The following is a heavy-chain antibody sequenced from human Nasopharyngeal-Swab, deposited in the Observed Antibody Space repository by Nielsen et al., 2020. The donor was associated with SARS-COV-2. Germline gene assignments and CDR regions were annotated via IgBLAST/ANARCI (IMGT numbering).Heavy chain of an antibody. J-gene: IGHJ4*02. CDR3: VRGGYNFDY. D-gene: IGHD5-24*01. Sequence: SQTLSLTCAIAGVSVSSYSAAWNWIRQSPSRGLEWLGRTYYRSKWYNDYAVSVKSRIIVKPDTSKNQFSLQQNSVTPEDTAVYYCVRGGYNFDYWGQGTLVTVSS. CDR2: TYYRSKWYN. V-gene: IGHV6-1*01. CDR1: GVSVSSYSAA.